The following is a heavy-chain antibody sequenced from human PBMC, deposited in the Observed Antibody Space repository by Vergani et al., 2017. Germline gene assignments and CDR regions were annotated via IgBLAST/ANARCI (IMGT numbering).Heavy chain of an antibody. Sequence: QLQLQQSGPGLVRPSQTLSLTCTVSGGSLSSGSYYWSWFRQPAGKGLEWIGRFYTGGGNSYNPSLKSRVTISVDTSKNQFSLQLSSVTAADTAVYYCARDPLYSTTWPFLLLDMDVWGQGTTVTVSS. V-gene: IGHV4-61*02. CDR1: GGSLSSGSYY. CDR2: FYTGGGN. J-gene: IGHJ6*02. CDR3: ARDPLYSTTWPFLLLDMDV. D-gene: IGHD6-13*01.